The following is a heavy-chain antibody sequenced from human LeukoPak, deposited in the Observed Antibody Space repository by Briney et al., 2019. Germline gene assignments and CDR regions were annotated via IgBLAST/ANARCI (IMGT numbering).Heavy chain of an antibody. CDR3: ARDLYSSSSFDY. CDR2: ISPSSSYT. Sequence: GGSLRLSCAASGFTFSDYYMTWIRQAPGKGLECVSDISPSSSYTKYADSVKGRFTISRDNAKNSLYLQMSSLRAEDTAVYHCARDLYSSSSFDYWGQGTLVTVSS. V-gene: IGHV3-11*05. CDR1: GFTFSDYY. D-gene: IGHD6-13*01. J-gene: IGHJ4*02.